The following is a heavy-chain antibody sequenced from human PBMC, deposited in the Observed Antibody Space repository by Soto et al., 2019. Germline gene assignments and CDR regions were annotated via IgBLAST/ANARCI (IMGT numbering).Heavy chain of an antibody. J-gene: IGHJ4*02. CDR3: ASAGGAARSIIDY. Sequence: GGSGEVSCKGSWYTFTRYGMDLGGQGPGQRLEWMAWINARNGNTKYSQKFQGRVTITRDTSASTAYMELSSLRSEDTAVYYCASAGGAARSIIDYWGQGTLVTVSS. CDR1: WYTFTRYG. D-gene: IGHD6-6*01. V-gene: IGHV1-3*01. CDR2: INARNGNT.